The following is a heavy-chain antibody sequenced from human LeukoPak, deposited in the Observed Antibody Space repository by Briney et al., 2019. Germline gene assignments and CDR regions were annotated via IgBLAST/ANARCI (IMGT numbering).Heavy chain of an antibody. J-gene: IGHJ4*02. CDR2: ISISGGST. Sequence: GGSLTLSCAASGCAFSSYAMGWVRQSPGKGLEWVSSISISGGSTANADSVEGRFTISSDNSKSMLFLQMNSLRAEDTALYYCAKIRAAPYPPYYFDYWGQGTLVSVSS. CDR1: GCAFSSYA. CDR3: AKIRAAPYPPYYFDY. V-gene: IGHV3-23*01.